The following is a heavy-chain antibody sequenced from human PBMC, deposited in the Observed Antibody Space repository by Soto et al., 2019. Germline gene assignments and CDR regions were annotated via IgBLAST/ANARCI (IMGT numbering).Heavy chain of an antibody. D-gene: IGHD3-22*01. CDR2: IIPIFGTA. CDR1: GGTFSSYA. V-gene: IGHV1-69*01. Sequence: QVQLVQSGAEVKKPGSSVKVSCKASGGTFSSYAISWVRQAPGQGLEWMGGIIPIFGTANYAQKLQGRDTITADESTSTAYMELSSLGSEDTAVYYCARGVFGSGYYAPPDYWGQGTLVTVSS. CDR3: ARGVFGSGYYAPPDY. J-gene: IGHJ4*02.